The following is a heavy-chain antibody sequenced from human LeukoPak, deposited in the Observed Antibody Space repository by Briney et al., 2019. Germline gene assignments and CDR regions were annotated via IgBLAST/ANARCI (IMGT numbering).Heavy chain of an antibody. D-gene: IGHD1-26*01. V-gene: IGHV4-31*03. Sequence: SETLSHTCTVSGGSISSGGYYWSWIRQHPGKGLEWIGYIYYSGSTYYNPSLKSRVTISVDTSKNQFSLKLSSVTAADTAVYYCARSGPLGHDAFDIWGQGTMVTVSS. CDR3: ARSGPLGHDAFDI. J-gene: IGHJ3*02. CDR2: IYYSGST. CDR1: GGSISSGGYY.